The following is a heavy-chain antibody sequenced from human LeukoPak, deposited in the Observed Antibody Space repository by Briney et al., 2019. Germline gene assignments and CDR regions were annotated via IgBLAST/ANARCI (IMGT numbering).Heavy chain of an antibody. CDR2: ISSRSSYI. CDR1: GFTFSSYC. D-gene: IGHD3-22*01. CDR3: ARNPYYYDSSGYYPDAFDI. J-gene: IGHJ3*02. Sequence: PAGSLTLSCAASGFTFSSYCMNWVRQPPGKGLEWVSSISSRSSYIYYADSVKGRFTISRDNAKNSLYLQMNSLRAADTAVYYCARNPYYYDSSGYYPDAFDIWGQGTMVTVSS. V-gene: IGHV3-21*01.